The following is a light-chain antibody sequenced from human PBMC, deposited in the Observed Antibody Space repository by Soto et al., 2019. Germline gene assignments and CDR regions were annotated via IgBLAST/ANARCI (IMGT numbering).Light chain of an antibody. CDR1: SSNIGSNT. CDR3: AAWDDSLNGYV. Sequence: QSVLTQPPSASGTPGQRVTISCSGSSSNIGSNTVNWYQQLPGTAPKLLIYSNNQRPSGVPDRFSGSKSGTSASLAISGLQAEDEGDYYCAAWDDSLNGYVFGTGTKVNVL. CDR2: SNN. V-gene: IGLV1-44*01. J-gene: IGLJ1*01.